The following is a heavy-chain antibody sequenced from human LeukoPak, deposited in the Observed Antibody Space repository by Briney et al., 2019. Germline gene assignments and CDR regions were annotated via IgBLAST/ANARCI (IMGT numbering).Heavy chain of an antibody. CDR2: IYHSGST. J-gene: IGHJ4*02. Sequence: SETLSLTCAVSNYSISSGYYWGWIRQPPGKGLEWIGSIYHSGSTYYNPSLKSRVTLSVDTFKNQFSLKLSSVTAADTAVYYCARVYSTGWRFFDYWGQGTLVTVSS. CDR3: ARVYSTGWRFFDY. V-gene: IGHV4-38-2*01. D-gene: IGHD6-19*01. CDR1: NYSISSGYY.